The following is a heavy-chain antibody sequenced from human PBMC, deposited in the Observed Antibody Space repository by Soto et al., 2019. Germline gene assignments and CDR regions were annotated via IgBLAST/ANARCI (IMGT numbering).Heavy chain of an antibody. Sequence: QVQLVQSGAEVKKPGASVKVSCKASGYTFTSYGISWVRQAPGQGLEWMGWISAYNGNTNYAQKPQGRVTMTPDTSTSTGYVELRTLTSDATAVYYCAGSDYSDRSGYHHWGQGTLVTVSS. CDR1: GYTFTSYG. CDR3: AGSDYSDRSGYHH. J-gene: IGHJ5*02. V-gene: IGHV1-18*01. CDR2: ISAYNGNT. D-gene: IGHD3-22*01.